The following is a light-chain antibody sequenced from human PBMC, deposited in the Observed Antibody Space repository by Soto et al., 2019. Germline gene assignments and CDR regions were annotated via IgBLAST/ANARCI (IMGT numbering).Light chain of an antibody. Sequence: QSALTQPASVSGSPGQSITISCTGTSSDVGGYNYVSWYQQHPGKAPKLMIYDVSNRPSGVSNRFSGSKSGNTASLTISGLQAEDEADYYCSSYTSSSTSEVFGGGTNLTVL. J-gene: IGLJ2*01. CDR1: SSDVGGYNY. CDR2: DVS. CDR3: SSYTSSSTSEV. V-gene: IGLV2-14*01.